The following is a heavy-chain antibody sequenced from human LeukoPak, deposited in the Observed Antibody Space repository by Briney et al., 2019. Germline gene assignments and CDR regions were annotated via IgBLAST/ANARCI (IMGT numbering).Heavy chain of an antibody. CDR2: MYYSGSS. D-gene: IGHD7-27*01. Sequence: SETLSLTCSGSGGSINSKNSDWGGLRQPPGKGGEWIGCMYYSGSSYYNPSLKSRVPVSVDTSKDQFSLKLSSVTASDTAVYYCARLLGPQTGPSVILYWYFDLWGRGTLVTVSS. CDR1: GGSINSKNSD. V-gene: IGHV4-39*01. J-gene: IGHJ2*01. CDR3: ARLLGPQTGPSVILYWYFDL.